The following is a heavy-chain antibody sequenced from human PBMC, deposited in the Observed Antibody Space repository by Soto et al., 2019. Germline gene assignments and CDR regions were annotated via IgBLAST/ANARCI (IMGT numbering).Heavy chain of an antibody. V-gene: IGHV1-58*01. Sequence: SVKVSGKASGFTFTSSAVQWVRQARGQRLEWIGWIVVGSGNTNYARKFQERVTITRDMSTSTAYMELSSLRSEDTAVYYCAADPDAYSSGWRNFDYWGQGTLVTVSS. CDR1: GFTFTSSA. CDR3: AADPDAYSSGWRNFDY. J-gene: IGHJ4*02. CDR2: IVVGSGNT. D-gene: IGHD6-19*01.